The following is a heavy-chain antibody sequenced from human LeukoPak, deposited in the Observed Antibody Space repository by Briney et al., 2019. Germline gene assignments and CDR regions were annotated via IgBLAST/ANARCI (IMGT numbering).Heavy chain of an antibody. D-gene: IGHD3-10*01. V-gene: IGHV1-2*02. J-gene: IGHJ5*02. Sequence: ASVKVSCKASGYTFAGYYMHWVRQAPGQGLEWMGWINPNSGGTNYAQKFQGRVTMTRDTSISTAYMELSRLRSDDTAVYYCARGSRIVFLKNWFDPWGRGTLVSVCS. CDR2: INPNSGGT. CDR3: ARGSRIVFLKNWFDP. CDR1: GYTFAGYY.